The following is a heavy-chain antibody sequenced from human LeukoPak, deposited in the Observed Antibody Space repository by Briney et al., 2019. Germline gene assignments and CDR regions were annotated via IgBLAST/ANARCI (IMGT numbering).Heavy chain of an antibody. CDR2: INPKSGGT. D-gene: IGHD2-21*01. CDR3: ARKSIDGFDY. V-gene: IGHV1-2*02. J-gene: IGHJ4*02. CDR1: VYTFATYD. Sequence: GASVKVSCKPSVYTFATYDFTSVRHATGQGPEWMGWINPKSGGTKYAQKFQGRVTMTRDTSISTVYMELSRLTSDDTSVYYCARKSIDGFDYWGQGTLVTVSS.